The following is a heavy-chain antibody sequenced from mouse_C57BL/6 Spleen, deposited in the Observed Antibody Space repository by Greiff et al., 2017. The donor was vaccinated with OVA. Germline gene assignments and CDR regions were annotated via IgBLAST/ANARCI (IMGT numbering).Heavy chain of an antibody. CDR3: ARSPELGEDY. V-gene: IGHV1-80*01. J-gene: IGHJ2*01. Sequence: QVQLKESGAELVKPGASVKISCKASGYAFSSYWMNWVKQRPGKGLEWIGQIYPGDGDTNYNGKFKGKATLTADKSSSTAYMQLSSLTSEDSAVYFCARSPELGEDYWGQGTTLTVSS. CDR1: GYAFSSYW. D-gene: IGHD4-1*01. CDR2: IYPGDGDT.